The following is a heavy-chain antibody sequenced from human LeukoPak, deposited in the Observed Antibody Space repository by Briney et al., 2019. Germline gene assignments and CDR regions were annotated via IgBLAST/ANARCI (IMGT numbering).Heavy chain of an antibody. CDR2: ISSSSSTI. V-gene: IGHV3-48*02. J-gene: IGHJ4*02. D-gene: IGHD5-18*01. Sequence: GGSLRLSCAASGFTFSSYSMNWVRRAPGKGLEWVSYISSSSSTIYYADSVKGRFTISRDNAKNSLYLQMNSLRDENTAVYYCARDQERYSYGHGFDYWGQGTLVTVSS. CDR1: GFTFSSYS. CDR3: ARDQERYSYGHGFDY.